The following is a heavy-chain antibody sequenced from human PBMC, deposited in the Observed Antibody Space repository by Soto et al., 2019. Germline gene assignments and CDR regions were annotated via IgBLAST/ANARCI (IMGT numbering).Heavy chain of an antibody. D-gene: IGHD6-19*01. V-gene: IGHV3-11*06. Sequence: PGGSLRLSCAASGFTYSHYYMSWILQAARKPREWVSYICSSSSYTKYADSVTGRFTISRDNAKYSLYLQMNSLICEDTAVYYCARERSRGWIVYYYGMDVWGQGTTVTVS. CDR2: ICSSSSYT. CDR3: ARERSRGWIVYYYGMDV. J-gene: IGHJ6*02. CDR1: GFTYSHYY.